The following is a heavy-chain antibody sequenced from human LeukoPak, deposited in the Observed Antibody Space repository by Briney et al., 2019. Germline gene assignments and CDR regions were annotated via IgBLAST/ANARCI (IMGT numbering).Heavy chain of an antibody. J-gene: IGHJ6*02. CDR1: GGSTRTYY. Sequence: PSETLSLTCTVSGGSTRTYYWGWIRQPPGKGLEWIGYIHYSGSTNYNPSLKSRVTISVDTSKNQFSLKLSSVTAADTAVYYCARRASYYDMDVWGQGTTVTVSS. CDR3: ARRASYYDMDV. V-gene: IGHV4-59*08. CDR2: IHYSGST.